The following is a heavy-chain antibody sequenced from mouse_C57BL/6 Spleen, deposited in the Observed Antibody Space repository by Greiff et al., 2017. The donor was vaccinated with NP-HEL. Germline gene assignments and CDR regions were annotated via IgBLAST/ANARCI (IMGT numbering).Heavy chain of an antibody. CDR1: GYTFTSYW. V-gene: IGHV1-7*01. CDR2: INPSSGYT. J-gene: IGHJ4*01. D-gene: IGHD2-1*01. Sequence: QVQLQQSGAELAKPGASVKLSCKASGYTFTSYWMHWVKQRPGQGLEWIGYINPSSGYTKYNQKFKDKATLTADKSSSTTYMQLSSLTYEDSAVYYCATLHEHYAMDYWGQGTSVNGTS. CDR3: ATLHEHYAMDY.